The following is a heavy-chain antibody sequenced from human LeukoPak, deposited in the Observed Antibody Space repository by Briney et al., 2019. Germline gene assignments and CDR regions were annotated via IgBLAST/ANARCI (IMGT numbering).Heavy chain of an antibody. J-gene: IGHJ4*02. D-gene: IGHD2-21*01. CDR3: ARDGSYCGGDCYSDY. Sequence: ASVKASCKASGYTFTGYYMHWVRQAPGQGLEWMGWINPNSGGTNYAQKFQGRVTMTRDTSVSTAYMELSRLRSDDTAVYYCARDGSYCGGDCYSDYWGQGTLVTVSS. CDR2: INPNSGGT. CDR1: GYTFTGYY. V-gene: IGHV1-2*02.